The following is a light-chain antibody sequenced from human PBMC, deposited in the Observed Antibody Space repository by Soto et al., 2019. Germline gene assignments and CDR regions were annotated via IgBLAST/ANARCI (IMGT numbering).Light chain of an antibody. Sequence: EVVLTQSPGTLSLSPGERATLSCRAGQSISSTFLNWYQQKPGQAPRLLIYGASSRAPGIPDRVSVSGYGTEFTLTISRLEPEDFAVYYCQQYDNLSWTFGQGTKVEIK. CDR2: GAS. V-gene: IGKV3-20*01. CDR3: QQYDNLSWT. J-gene: IGKJ1*01. CDR1: QSISSTF.